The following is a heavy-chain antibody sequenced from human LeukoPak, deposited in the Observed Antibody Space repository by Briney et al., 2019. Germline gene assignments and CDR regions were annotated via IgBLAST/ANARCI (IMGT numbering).Heavy chain of an antibody. CDR3: ARHPRRAMVNGAFDI. J-gene: IGHJ3*02. D-gene: IGHD5-18*01. V-gene: IGHV4-39*01. CDR2: IYYSGST. CDR1: GGSISSSSYY. Sequence: SETLSLTCTVSGGSISSSSYYWGWIRQPPGKGLEWIGSIYYSGSTYYNPSLKSRVTISVDTSKNQFSLKLSSVTAADTAVYYCARHPRRAMVNGAFDIWGQGTMVTVSS.